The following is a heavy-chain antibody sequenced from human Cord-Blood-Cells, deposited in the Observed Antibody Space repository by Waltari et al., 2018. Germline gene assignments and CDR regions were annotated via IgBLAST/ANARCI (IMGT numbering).Heavy chain of an antibody. CDR2: FDPEDGET. CDR1: GSTLTEVS. D-gene: IGHD3-22*01. CDR3: ATGSGDSSGYYYYFDY. V-gene: IGHV1-24*01. J-gene: IGHJ4*02. Sequence: QVQLVQSGAEVKKPGASVKVSCKVSGSTLTEVSMHWVRPPLGKGLEWMGGFDPEDGETIYAQKFQGRVTMTEETSTDTAYMELSSLRSEDTAVYYCATGSGDSSGYYYYFDYWGQGTLVTVSS.